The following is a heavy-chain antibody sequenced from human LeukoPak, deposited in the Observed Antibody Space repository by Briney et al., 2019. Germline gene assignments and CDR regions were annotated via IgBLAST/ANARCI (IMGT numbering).Heavy chain of an antibody. CDR3: ARQFRDSSGYYSYYFDY. V-gene: IGHV5-51*01. CDR1: GYSFTTYW. D-gene: IGHD3-22*01. Sequence: GESLEISCKGSGYSFTTYWIGWVRQMPGRGLEWMGIIYPGDSDTRYSPSFQGQVTISADKSISTAYLQWSSLKASDTAMYYCARQFRDSSGYYSYYFDYWGQGTLVTVSP. CDR2: IYPGDSDT. J-gene: IGHJ4*02.